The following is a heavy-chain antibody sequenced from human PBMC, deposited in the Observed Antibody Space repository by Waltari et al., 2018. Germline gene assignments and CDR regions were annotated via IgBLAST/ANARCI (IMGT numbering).Heavy chain of an antibody. V-gene: IGHV3-7*01. CDR3: ARYEGHCIGDFCYFPDAFDT. Sequence: EELLVESGGDLVHPGGSLRLSCAVFGFKLPDCCFSWVGEAPGKGLEWVANIKHDGSETNYVDSVKGRFTISRDNAKKSVYLQMNSLRADDTAIYFCARYEGHCIGDFCYFPDAFDTWGQGTMVTVSS. CDR1: GFKLPDCC. CDR2: IKHDGSET. D-gene: IGHD2-8*02. J-gene: IGHJ3*02.